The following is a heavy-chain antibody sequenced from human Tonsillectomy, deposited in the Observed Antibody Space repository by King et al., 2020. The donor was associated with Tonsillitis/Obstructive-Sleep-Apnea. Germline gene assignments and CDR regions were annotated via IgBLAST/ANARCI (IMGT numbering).Heavy chain of an antibody. CDR1: WGSISSGGLY. V-gene: IGHV4-31*03. CDR3: ARVGKGYCSGGSCPKTYMDV. CDR2: IYYTWST. J-gene: IGHJ6*03. Sequence: QLQESCPGLVKPSQTLSLTCTLSWGSISSGGLYCSWIRLHPGKGRGWSWYIYYTWSTFYNPSLMCRVTISVETSKNQFSLKLRSVTVADTAVYYCARVGKGYCSGGSCPKTYMDVWGKGTTVTVSS. D-gene: IGHD2-15*01.